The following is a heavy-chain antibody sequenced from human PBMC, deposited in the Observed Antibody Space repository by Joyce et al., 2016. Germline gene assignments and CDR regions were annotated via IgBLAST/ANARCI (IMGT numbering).Heavy chain of an antibody. J-gene: IGHJ6*02. CDR3: ARDDIVVVPAASDYYYYYGMDV. D-gene: IGHD2-2*01. CDR2: IIPILGIA. Sequence: QVQLVQSGAEVKKPGSSVKVSCKASGGTFSSYTISWVRQAPGQGLEWMGRIIPILGIANDAQKFQGRVTITADKSTSTAYMELSSLRSEDTAVYYCARDDIVVVPAASDYYYYYGMDVWGQGTTVTVSS. V-gene: IGHV1-69*02. CDR1: GGTFSSYT.